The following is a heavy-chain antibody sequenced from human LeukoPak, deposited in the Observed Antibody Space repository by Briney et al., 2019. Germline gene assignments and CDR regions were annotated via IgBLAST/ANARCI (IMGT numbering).Heavy chain of an antibody. CDR2: IYPGDSDT. J-gene: IGHJ3*02. CDR1: GYTFSNYW. CDR3: TRRVTAGALEAFDI. Sequence: GESLKISCKGSGYTFSNYWIVWVRQMPGKGLEWMGIIYPGDSDTRYSPSFQGQVTISADKSISTAYLQWSSLKASDTAMYYCTRRVTAGALEAFDIWGQGTMVTVSS. D-gene: IGHD4-11*01. V-gene: IGHV5-51*01.